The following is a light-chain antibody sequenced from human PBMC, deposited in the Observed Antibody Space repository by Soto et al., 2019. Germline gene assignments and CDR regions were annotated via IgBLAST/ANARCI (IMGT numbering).Light chain of an antibody. Sequence: EIVLTQSPATLSLSPGERATLSCRASQSVSSYLAWYQQKPGQPPRLLIYDASNRATGIPARFSGSGSGTDFTLPIISLEPEDFAVYYCQQRSNWPYTFGQGTKLEIK. CDR1: QSVSSY. CDR2: DAS. J-gene: IGKJ2*01. CDR3: QQRSNWPYT. V-gene: IGKV3-11*01.